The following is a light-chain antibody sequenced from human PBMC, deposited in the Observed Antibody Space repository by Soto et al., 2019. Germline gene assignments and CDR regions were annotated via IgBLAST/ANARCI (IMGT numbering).Light chain of an antibody. CDR2: GAS. CDR1: QSVSRN. CDR3: QQYNNCPPLT. V-gene: IGKV3-15*01. J-gene: IGKJ4*01. Sequence: EIVMTQSPATLSVSPGERATLSCRASQSVSRNLAWYQQKPGQAPRLLIYGASTRATGIPARLSGSGSGTEFTLTISSLQSKDFAVYYCQQYNNCPPLTFGGGTKV.